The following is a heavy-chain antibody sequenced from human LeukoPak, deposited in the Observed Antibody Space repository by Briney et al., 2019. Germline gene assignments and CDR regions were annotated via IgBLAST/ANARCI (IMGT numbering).Heavy chain of an antibody. D-gene: IGHD1-26*01. CDR2: ISGSGGST. CDR3: ANLFVIVGTITHLDY. V-gene: IGHV3-23*01. CDR1: GFTFSSYA. Sequence: GGSLRLSCAASGFTFSSYAMSWVRQAPGKGLEWVSAISGSGGSTYYADSVKGRFTISRDNSKNTLYLQMNSLRAEDTAVYYCANLFVIVGTITHLDYWGQGTLVTVSS. J-gene: IGHJ4*02.